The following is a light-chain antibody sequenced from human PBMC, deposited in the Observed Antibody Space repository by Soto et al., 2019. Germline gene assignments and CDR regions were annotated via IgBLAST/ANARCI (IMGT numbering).Light chain of an antibody. J-gene: IGKJ4*01. Sequence: EIVMTQSPATLSVSPGERASLSCRVSQSVSSNLAWYQQKPGQAPRLLIYGASTRATGIPDRFSGSGSGTDFTLTINRLASADSAVYYCQQYGSSPALTFGGGTKVDIK. CDR1: QSVSSN. CDR3: QQYGSSPALT. V-gene: IGKV3D-15*01. CDR2: GAS.